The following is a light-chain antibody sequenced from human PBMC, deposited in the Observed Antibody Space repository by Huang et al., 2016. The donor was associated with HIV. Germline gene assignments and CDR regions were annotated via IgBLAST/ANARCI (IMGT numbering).Light chain of an antibody. CDR1: QIINKY. CDR2: GAS. V-gene: IGKV1-39*01. Sequence: DIQMTQAPPSLSAAVGDRVIITCRARQIINKYLNWYQQMQGRAPKLLISGASSLQGGVSSRFSGSGSGTDFTLTIRDLQPEDTATYHCQQSYNIPRTFGQGTLLEI. CDR3: QQSYNIPRT. J-gene: IGKJ2*01.